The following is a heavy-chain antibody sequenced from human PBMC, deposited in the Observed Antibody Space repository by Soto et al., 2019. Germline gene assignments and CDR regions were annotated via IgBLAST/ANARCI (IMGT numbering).Heavy chain of an antibody. CDR1: SGSFSGYY. D-gene: IGHD3-22*01. V-gene: IGHV4-34*01. J-gene: IGHJ6*02. CDR2: INHSGST. CDR3: ARGGRRAGSDSSGYYRSYYYYYGMDV. Sequence: SETLSLTCAVYSGSFSGYYWSWIRQPPGKGLEWIGEINHSGSTNYNPSLKSRVTISVDTSKNQFSLKLSSVTAADTAVYYCARGGRRAGSDSSGYYRSYYYYYGMDVWGQGTTVTVS.